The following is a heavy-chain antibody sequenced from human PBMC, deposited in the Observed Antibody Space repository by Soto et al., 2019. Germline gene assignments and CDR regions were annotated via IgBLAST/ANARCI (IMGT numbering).Heavy chain of an antibody. D-gene: IGHD5-12*01. CDR2: IYYTGNT. CDR1: GGSISSSYYY. J-gene: IGHJ4*02. V-gene: IGHV4-39*01. Sequence: SETLSLTCTVSGGSISSSYYYWGWIRQPPGKGLEWIGSIYYTGNTYYNPSLKGRVTISVDSSKNQFSLKLTSVTAADTAVYYCASRYSGYAYYFDYWGQGTLVTVSS. CDR3: ASRYSGYAYYFDY.